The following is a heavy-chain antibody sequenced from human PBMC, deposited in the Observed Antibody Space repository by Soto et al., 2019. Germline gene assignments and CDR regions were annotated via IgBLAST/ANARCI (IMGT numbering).Heavy chain of an antibody. D-gene: IGHD4-17*01. Sequence: KASETLSLTCTVSGGSISSSSYYWGWIRQPPGKGLEWIGSIYYSGSTYYNPSLKSRVTISVDTSKNQFSLKLSSVTATDTAVYYCARNYGDSGGSSYYYYGMDVWGQGTTVTVSS. V-gene: IGHV4-39*01. CDR1: GGSISSSSYY. J-gene: IGHJ6*02. CDR3: ARNYGDSGGSSYYYYGMDV. CDR2: IYYSGST.